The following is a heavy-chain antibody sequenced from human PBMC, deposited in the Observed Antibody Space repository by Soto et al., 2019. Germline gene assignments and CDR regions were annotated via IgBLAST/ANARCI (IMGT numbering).Heavy chain of an antibody. CDR2: ISSNGIST. V-gene: IGHV3-64D*06. CDR3: VKDEGFCTGGNCYLVARGGFDL. D-gene: IGHD2-15*01. CDR1: VFALSSYA. Sequence: PWGALRLACSASVFALSSYALHWVRQAPGKGLKYVSSISSNGISTYYADSVKGRFTISRDNSQNTLYIQMNSLRPDDTALYYCVKDEGFCTGGNCYLVARGGFDLWGQGTMVTVSS. J-gene: IGHJ3*01.